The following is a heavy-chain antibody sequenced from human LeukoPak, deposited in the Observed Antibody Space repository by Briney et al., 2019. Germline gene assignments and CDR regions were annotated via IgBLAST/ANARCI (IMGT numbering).Heavy chain of an antibody. V-gene: IGHV1-69*05. CDR2: IIPIFGTA. Sequence: GASVKVSCKASGGTFSSYAIRWVRQAPGQGLEWMGRIIPIFGTANYAQKFQGRVTITTDESTSTAYMELSSLRSEDTAVYYCARDLSYEIDYWGQGTLVTVSS. J-gene: IGHJ4*02. D-gene: IGHD5-18*01. CDR3: ARDLSYEIDY. CDR1: GGTFSSYA.